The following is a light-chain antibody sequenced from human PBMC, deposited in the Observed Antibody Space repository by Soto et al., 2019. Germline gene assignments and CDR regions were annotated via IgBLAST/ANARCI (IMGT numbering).Light chain of an antibody. CDR3: QQYGSSPNT. Sequence: EIVLTQSPGTLSLSPGKRATLSCRASQSVSSSYLVWYQQKPGQAPRLLIYGASSRATGIPDRFSGSGSGTDFTLTISRLEPEDFAVYYCQQYGSSPNTFGQGTKLEIK. CDR2: GAS. V-gene: IGKV3-20*01. CDR1: QSVSSSY. J-gene: IGKJ2*01.